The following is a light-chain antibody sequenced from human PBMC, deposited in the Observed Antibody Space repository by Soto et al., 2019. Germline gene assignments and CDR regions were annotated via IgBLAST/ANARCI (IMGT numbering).Light chain of an antibody. J-gene: IGLJ7*01. CDR1: SSNIGAGYD. Sequence: QSVLTQPPSVSGAPGQRVTISCTGSSSNIGAGYDVHWYQQLPGTAPRLLIFGNNNRPSGVPDRFSGSKSGTSASLAITGLHAGDEADYYCQSYDSSLSAWVFGGGTQLTVL. CDR3: QSYDSSLSAWV. V-gene: IGLV1-40*01. CDR2: GNN.